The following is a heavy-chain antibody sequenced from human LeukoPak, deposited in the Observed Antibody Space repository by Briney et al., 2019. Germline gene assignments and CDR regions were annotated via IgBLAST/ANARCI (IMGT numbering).Heavy chain of an antibody. CDR1: GFTFSSYS. D-gene: IGHD1-26*01. J-gene: IGHJ4*02. CDR2: ISSSSSYI. V-gene: IGHV3-21*04. CDR3: ARGGWEPYFDY. Sequence: GGSLRLSCAASGFTFSSYSMNWVRQAPGKRLEWVSSISSSSSYIYYADSVKGRFTISRDNAKNSLYLQMNSLRAEDTAVYYCARGGWEPYFDYWGQGTLVTVSS.